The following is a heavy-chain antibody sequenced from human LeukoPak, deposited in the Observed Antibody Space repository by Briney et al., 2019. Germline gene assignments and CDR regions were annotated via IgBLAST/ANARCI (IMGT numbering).Heavy chain of an antibody. D-gene: IGHD5-18*01. J-gene: IGHJ4*02. V-gene: IGHV3-23*01. CDR2: ISGSGDST. CDR1: GFTFSSYA. Sequence: GGSLRLSCAASGFTFSSYAMSWVRQAPGKGLGWVSAISGSGDSTYYADSVKGRFTISTDISKNTLYLQMNSLRAEDTAVYYCAKDRGGVDTAMRYFDYWSQGTLVTVSS. CDR3: AKDRGGVDTAMRYFDY.